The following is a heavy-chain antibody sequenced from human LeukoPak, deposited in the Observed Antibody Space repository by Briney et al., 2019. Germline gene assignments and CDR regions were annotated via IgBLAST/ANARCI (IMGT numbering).Heavy chain of an antibody. CDR3: ARDPDSSAFDL. Sequence: GGSLRLSCAASGFSFSAYWMSWVRQTPEKGLEFVANIQQDGSVKNYMDSLKGRSTISRDNARESLNLEINSLRADDTAVYYCARDPDSSAFDLWGQGALVTVSS. CDR2: IQQDGSVK. CDR1: GFSFSAYW. J-gene: IGHJ4*02. V-gene: IGHV3-7*01.